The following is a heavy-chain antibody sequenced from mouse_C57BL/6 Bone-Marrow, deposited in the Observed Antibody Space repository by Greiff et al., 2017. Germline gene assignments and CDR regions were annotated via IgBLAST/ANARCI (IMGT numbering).Heavy chain of an antibody. Sequence: QVHVKQSGAELARPGASVKLSCKASGYTFTSYGISWVKQRTGQGLEWIGEIYPRSGNTYYNEKFKGKATLTADKSSSTAYMELRSLTSEDSAVYFCARSGYYYGSSFFAYWGQGTLVTVSA. CDR2: IYPRSGNT. CDR1: GYTFTSYG. D-gene: IGHD1-1*01. J-gene: IGHJ3*01. CDR3: ARSGYYYGSSFFAY. V-gene: IGHV1-81*01.